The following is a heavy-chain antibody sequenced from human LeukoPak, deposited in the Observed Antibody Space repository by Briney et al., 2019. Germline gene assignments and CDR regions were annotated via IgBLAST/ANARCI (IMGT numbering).Heavy chain of an antibody. CDR1: GGSLSSGGYY. Sequence: PSETLSLTCTVSGGSLSSGGYYWSWIRQPPGKGLEWIGYIYHSGSTYYNPSLKSRVTISVDRSKNQFSLKLSSVTAADTAVYYCARGGGYSYGYYFDYWGQGTLVTVSS. D-gene: IGHD5-18*01. J-gene: IGHJ4*02. V-gene: IGHV4-30-2*01. CDR2: IYHSGST. CDR3: ARGGGYSYGYYFDY.